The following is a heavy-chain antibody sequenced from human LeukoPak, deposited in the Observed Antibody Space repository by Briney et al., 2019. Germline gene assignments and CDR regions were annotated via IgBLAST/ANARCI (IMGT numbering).Heavy chain of an antibody. V-gene: IGHV4-39*01. J-gene: IGHJ4*02. CDR2: IYYSGST. CDR3: ARRGMTAVTTRSFDY. D-gene: IGHD4-17*01. CDR1: GDSISSDTYY. Sequence: SETLSLTCTVSGDSISSDTYYWDWIRQPPGKGLEWIGTIYYSGSTYYSPSLESRVTISVDTSNTQFSLNLSSVTAADTAVYYCARRGMTAVTTRSFDYWGQGTLVTVSS.